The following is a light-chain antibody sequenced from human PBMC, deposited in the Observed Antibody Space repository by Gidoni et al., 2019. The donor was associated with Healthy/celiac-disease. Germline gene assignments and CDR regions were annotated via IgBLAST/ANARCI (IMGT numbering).Light chain of an antibody. CDR2: EVS. J-gene: IGLJ2*01. Sequence: QSAPTQPASVSGSPGQSITISCTGTSSDVGAYNYVSWYQQHPGKAPKRMIYEVSNRPSGVSNRFSGSKSGNTASLTISGLQAEDEADYYCSSYTSSSTRVFGGGTKLTVL. V-gene: IGLV2-14*01. CDR3: SSYTSSSTRV. CDR1: SSDVGAYNY.